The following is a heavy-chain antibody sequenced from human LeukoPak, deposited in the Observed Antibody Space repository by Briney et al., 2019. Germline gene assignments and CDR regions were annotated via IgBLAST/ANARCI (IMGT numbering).Heavy chain of an antibody. CDR1: VGSICSGHYY. V-gene: IGHV4-30-4*01. CDR2: IYYSGST. Sequence: PSGTLSLTWTASVGSICSGHYYWSWLRQPPGKGLELIGYIYYSGSTYYNPSLKSRVTISVDTSKNQFSLKLSSVTAADTAVYYCARGDCSSTSCYYRSRFHWFDPWGQGTLVTVSS. D-gene: IGHD2-2*01. CDR3: ARGDCSSTSCYYRSRFHWFDP. J-gene: IGHJ5*02.